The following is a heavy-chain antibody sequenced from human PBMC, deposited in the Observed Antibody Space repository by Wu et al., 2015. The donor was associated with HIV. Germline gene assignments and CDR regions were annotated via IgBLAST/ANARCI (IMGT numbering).Heavy chain of an antibody. Sequence: PGASVKVSCKASGYTFSDYYINWVRQAPGHGLEWMGWINPNSGGTKYAQKFQGRFTMTRDTSISTVYMELRGLKFDDTSIYYCAISADFSGVSDYYYMGVWGKGTAVTVSS. CDR2: INPNSGGT. V-gene: IGHV1-2*02. CDR1: GYTFSDYY. D-gene: IGHD3-10*01. J-gene: IGHJ6*03. CDR3: AISADFSGVSDYYYMGV.